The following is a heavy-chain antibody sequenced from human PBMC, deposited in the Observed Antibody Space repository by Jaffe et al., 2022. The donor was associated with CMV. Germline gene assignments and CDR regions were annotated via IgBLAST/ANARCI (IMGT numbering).Heavy chain of an antibody. Sequence: QITLKESGPTLVKPTQTLTLTCTFSGFSLSTSGVGVGWIRQPPGKALEWLALIYWNDDKRYSPSLKSRLTITKDTSKNQVVLTMTNMDPVDTATYYCAHSHIVVVTAQDYYYYGMDVWGQGTTVTVSS. D-gene: IGHD2-21*02. CDR2: IYWNDDK. V-gene: IGHV2-5*01. CDR1: GFSLSTSGVG. J-gene: IGHJ6*02. CDR3: AHSHIVVVTAQDYYYYGMDV.